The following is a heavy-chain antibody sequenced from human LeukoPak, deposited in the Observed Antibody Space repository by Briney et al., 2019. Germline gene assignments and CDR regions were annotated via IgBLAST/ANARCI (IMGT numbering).Heavy chain of an antibody. J-gene: IGHJ4*02. Sequence: GGSLTLSCTTSGFTFGNYWMYWVRQAPGKGLMWVSRIKSDGTGITYTDSVEGRFTISRDNAKNTLYLQMNSLRDEDTAVYYCVRGQTIDYWGQGTLVTVSS. CDR1: GFTFGNYW. D-gene: IGHD3-3*01. CDR3: VRGQTIDY. V-gene: IGHV3-74*01. CDR2: IKSDGTGI.